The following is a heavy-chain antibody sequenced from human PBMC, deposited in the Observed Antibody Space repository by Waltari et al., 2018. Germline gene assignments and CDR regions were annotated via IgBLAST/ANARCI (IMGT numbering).Heavy chain of an antibody. V-gene: IGHV4-59*11. CDR1: GGSLSDHF. CDR3: ARMYYYDYYYGMDV. CDR2: VYYRGTT. J-gene: IGHJ6*02. D-gene: IGHD3-10*01. Sequence: QVQLQESGPGLVKSSETLSLTCSVPGGSLSDHFWGWVRQSPGKGLVWIGNVYYRGTTSYNPSLKSRVTISIDTSKNQFSLKLNSVTAADTAIYYCARMYYYDYYYGMDVWGQGTTVIVSS.